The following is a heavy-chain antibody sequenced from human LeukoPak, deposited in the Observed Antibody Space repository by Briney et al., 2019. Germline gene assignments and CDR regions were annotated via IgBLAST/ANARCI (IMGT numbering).Heavy chain of an antibody. V-gene: IGHV1-69*13. Sequence: SVKVSCKASGGTFSSYAISWVRQAPGQGLEWMGGVIPIFGTANYAQKFQGRVTITADESTSTAYMEPSSLRSEDTAVYYCARDPFRIAVAGNVEYNWFDPWGQGTLVTVSS. D-gene: IGHD6-19*01. CDR2: VIPIFGTA. CDR1: GGTFSSYA. CDR3: ARDPFRIAVAGNVEYNWFDP. J-gene: IGHJ5*02.